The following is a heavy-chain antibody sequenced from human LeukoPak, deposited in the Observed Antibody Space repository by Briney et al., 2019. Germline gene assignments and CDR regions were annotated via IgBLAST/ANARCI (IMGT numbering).Heavy chain of an antibody. CDR3: ARAEMATNPSY. Sequence: GGSLRLSCAASGFTFSSYAMHWVRQAPGKGLEWEAVISYDGSNKYYADSVKGRFTISRDNSKNTLYLQMNSLRAEDTAVYYCARAEMATNPSYWGQGTLVTVSS. V-gene: IGHV3-30-3*01. J-gene: IGHJ4*02. CDR2: ISYDGSNK. D-gene: IGHD5-24*01. CDR1: GFTFSSYA.